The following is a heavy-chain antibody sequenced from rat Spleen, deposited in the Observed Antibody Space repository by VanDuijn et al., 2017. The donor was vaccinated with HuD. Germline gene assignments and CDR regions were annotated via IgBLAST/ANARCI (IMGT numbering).Heavy chain of an antibody. J-gene: IGHJ3*01. Sequence: EVQLVESDGGLVQPGRSLKLSCAASGFIFSDYYMAWVRQAPTKGLEWVATISYDGSSTYCRDSVKGRFTISRDNPKSTLYLQMDSLRPEDTATYYCARHAVGAGFAYWGQGTLVTVSS. CDR2: ISYDGSST. D-gene: IGHD5-1*01. V-gene: IGHV5-29*01. CDR3: ARHAVGAGFAY. CDR1: GFIFSDYY.